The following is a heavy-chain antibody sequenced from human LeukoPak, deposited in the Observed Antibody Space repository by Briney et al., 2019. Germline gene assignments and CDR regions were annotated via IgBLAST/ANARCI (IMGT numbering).Heavy chain of an antibody. CDR2: IKQDGSDK. Sequence: GGSLRLSCAASGFTFSSYWMTWVRQAPGKGLEWLASIKQDGSDKYYVDSVKGRFTISRDNAKNSLYLQMNSLRAEDTAVYYCARDLWGGSGSGFDYWGQGTLVTVSS. V-gene: IGHV3-7*04. J-gene: IGHJ4*02. D-gene: IGHD3-10*01. CDR1: GFTFSSYW. CDR3: ARDLWGGSGSGFDY.